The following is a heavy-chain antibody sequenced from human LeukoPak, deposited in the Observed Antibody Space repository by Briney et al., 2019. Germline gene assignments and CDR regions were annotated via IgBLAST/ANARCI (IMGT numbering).Heavy chain of an antibody. CDR2: IYYSGST. Sequence: SETLSLTCTVSGGSISSSSYYWGWIRQPPGKGLEWIGSIYYSGSTYYNPSLKSRVTISVDMSKNQFSLKLSSVTAADTAVYYCAREVERTGIAAAGYYNWFDPWGQGTLVTVSS. V-gene: IGHV4-39*02. CDR3: AREVERTGIAAAGYYNWFDP. CDR1: GGSISSSSYY. D-gene: IGHD6-13*01. J-gene: IGHJ5*02.